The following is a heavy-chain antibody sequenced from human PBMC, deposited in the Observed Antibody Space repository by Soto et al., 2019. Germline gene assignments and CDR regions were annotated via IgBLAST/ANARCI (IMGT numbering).Heavy chain of an antibody. V-gene: IGHV4-30-2*01. CDR1: GGSISSGCYS. D-gene: IGHD3-16*02. J-gene: IGHJ4*02. CDR3: AREMITFGGVIVQGHFDY. Sequence: SETLSLTCAVSGGSISSGCYSWSWIRQPPGKGLEWIGYIYHSGSTYYNPSLKSRVTISVDRSKNQFSLKLSSVTAADTAVYYCAREMITFGGVIVQGHFDYWGQGTLVTVSS. CDR2: IYHSGST.